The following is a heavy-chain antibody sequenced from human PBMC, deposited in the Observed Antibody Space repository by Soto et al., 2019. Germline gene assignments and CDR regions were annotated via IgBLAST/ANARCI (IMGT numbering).Heavy chain of an antibody. CDR1: GFTVNNSI. J-gene: IGHJ5*02. CDR3: ARGGLRQHLDP. V-gene: IGHV3-23*01. CDR2: INGNGEII. Sequence: GGSLRLSCAASGFTVNNSIMTWVRQAPGKGLERVSGINGNGEIIYYADSVKGCFTISRDSAKNTMYLQMNSLTVDDTAVYYCARGGLRQHLDPWGRGTQVTVSS.